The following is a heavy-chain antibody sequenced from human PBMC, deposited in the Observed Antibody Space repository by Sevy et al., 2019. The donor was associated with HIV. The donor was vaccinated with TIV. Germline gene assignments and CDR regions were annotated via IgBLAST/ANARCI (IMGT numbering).Heavy chain of an antibody. CDR1: GFTFGDYA. CDR3: TRGGAIAARYYYYYGMDV. J-gene: IGHJ6*02. CDR2: IRSRAYGGTT. D-gene: IGHD6-6*01. V-gene: IGHV3-49*04. Sequence: GGSLRLSCTASGFTFGDYAMSWVRQAPGKGLEWVGFIRSRAYGGTTEYAGSVKGRFTISREDSKSIAYLQMNSMKTEDTAVYYCTRGGAIAARYYYYYGMDVWGQGTTVTVSS.